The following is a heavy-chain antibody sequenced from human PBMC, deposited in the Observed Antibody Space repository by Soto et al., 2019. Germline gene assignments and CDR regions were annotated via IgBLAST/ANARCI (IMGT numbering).Heavy chain of an antibody. V-gene: IGHV3-30-3*01. CDR1: GFTFSSYA. CDR2: ISYDGSNK. J-gene: IGHJ3*02. CDR3: ARDQEITMIVVVIGAFDI. D-gene: IGHD3-22*01. Sequence: PGGSLRLSCAASGFTFSSYAMHWVRQAPGKGLEWVAVISYDGSNKYYADSVEGRFTISRDNSKNTLYLQMNSLRAEDTAVYYCARDQEITMIVVVIGAFDIWGQGTMVTVSS.